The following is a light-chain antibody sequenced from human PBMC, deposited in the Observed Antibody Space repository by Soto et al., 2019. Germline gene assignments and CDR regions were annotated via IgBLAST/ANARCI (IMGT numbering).Light chain of an antibody. CDR3: QQYYNWWT. V-gene: IGKV3-15*01. Sequence: IVMAQSPATLSVSPVERATLSCRASQSVGSNLAWYQQKPGQAPRLLIYGASTRVTGIPARFSGSGSGTEFTLTISSLQSEDFAVYHCQQYYNWWTFGQGTKVDIK. J-gene: IGKJ1*01. CDR1: QSVGSN. CDR2: GAS.